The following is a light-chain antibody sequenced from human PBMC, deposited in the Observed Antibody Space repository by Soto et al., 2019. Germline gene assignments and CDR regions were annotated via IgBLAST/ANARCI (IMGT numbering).Light chain of an antibody. CDR2: GAS. J-gene: IGKJ1*01. Sequence: EIVLTQSPGTLSLSPGERATLSCRASQSVSTNYLAWYQRKPGQAPRLLIYGASNRATGIPDRFSGSGSGTAFTLTITRLEPEDFAVYYCQQYGSSPPTFGQGTKVEIK. CDR1: QSVSTNY. CDR3: QQYGSSPPT. V-gene: IGKV3-20*01.